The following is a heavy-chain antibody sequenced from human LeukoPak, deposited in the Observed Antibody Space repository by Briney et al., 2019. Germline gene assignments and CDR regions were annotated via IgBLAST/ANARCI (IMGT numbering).Heavy chain of an antibody. V-gene: IGHV1-2*06. CDR2: INPNSGGT. CDR1: GYTFTGYY. CDR3: ARAGIYYDSSGYLDAFDI. J-gene: IGHJ3*02. D-gene: IGHD3-22*01. Sequence: ASVKVSCKASGYTFTGYYMHRVRQAPGQGLEWMGRINPNSGGTNYAQKFQGRVTMTRDTSISTAYMELSRLRSDDTAVYYCARAGIYYDSSGYLDAFDIWGQGTMVTVSS.